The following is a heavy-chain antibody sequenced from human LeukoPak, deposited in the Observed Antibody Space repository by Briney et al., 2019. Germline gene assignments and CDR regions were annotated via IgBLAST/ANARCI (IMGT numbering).Heavy chain of an antibody. D-gene: IGHD2-2*01. CDR1: GFTFSSYG. CDR3: TTDRPYCSSTSCKDY. Sequence: GGSLRLSCAASGFTFSSYGMHWVRQAPGKGLEWVAFIRYDGSNKYYADSVKGRLTISRDDSKNTLYLQMNSLKTEDTAVYYCTTDRPYCSSTSCKDYWGQGTLVTVSS. J-gene: IGHJ4*02. V-gene: IGHV3-30*02. CDR2: IRYDGSNK.